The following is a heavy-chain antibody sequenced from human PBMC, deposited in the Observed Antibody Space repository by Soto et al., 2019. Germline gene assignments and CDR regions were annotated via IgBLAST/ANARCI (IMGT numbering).Heavy chain of an antibody. CDR3: ARVGYSGYDYYFDY. Sequence: SETLSLTCTVSGGSIRSYYWSWIRPPPGKGLEWIGYIYYSGSTNYNPSLKSRVTISVDTSKNQFSLKLSSVTAADTAVYYCARVGYSGYDYYFDYWGQGTLVTVSS. D-gene: IGHD5-12*01. CDR2: IYYSGST. CDR1: GGSIRSYY. V-gene: IGHV4-59*01. J-gene: IGHJ4*02.